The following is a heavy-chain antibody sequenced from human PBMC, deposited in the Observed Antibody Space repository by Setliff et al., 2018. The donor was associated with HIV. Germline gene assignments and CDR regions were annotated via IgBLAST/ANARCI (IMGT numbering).Heavy chain of an antibody. J-gene: IGHJ3*02. V-gene: IGHV1-24*01. D-gene: IGHD3-22*01. CDR2: FDPEDGET. CDR1: GYTLTELS. CDR3: ATWANRKYYDSSLPDAFDI. Sequence: ASVKVSCKVSGYTLTELSMHWVRQAPGKGLEWMGGFDPEDGETIYAQKFQGRVTMTEDTSTDTAYMELSSLRSEDTAVYYCATWANRKYYDSSLPDAFDIWGQGTMVTVSS.